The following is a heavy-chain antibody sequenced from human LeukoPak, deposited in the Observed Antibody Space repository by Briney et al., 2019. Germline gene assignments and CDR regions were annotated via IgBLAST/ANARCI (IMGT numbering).Heavy chain of an antibody. V-gene: IGHV3-74*01. CDR3: ARSPNCGGDCS. CDR2: IDSDGTRT. CDR1: GFAFSTYW. D-gene: IGHD2-21*02. Sequence: GGSLRLSCATSGFAFSTYWMHWVRQAPGKGLVWVSRIDSDGTRTTYADSVKGRFTISRDNAKNTLYLQMNSLRAEDTAVYYCARSPNCGGDCSWGQGTLVTVSS. J-gene: IGHJ5*02.